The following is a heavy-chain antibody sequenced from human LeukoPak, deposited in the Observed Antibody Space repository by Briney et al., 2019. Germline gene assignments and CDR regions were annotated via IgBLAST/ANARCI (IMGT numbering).Heavy chain of an antibody. J-gene: IGHJ4*02. V-gene: IGHV4-31*03. Sequence: SETLSLTCSVSGGSISGGDYYWTWIRQHPGEGLEWIGYIHYTGNTYYNPSLKSRLTISVDTSKNEFSLKLSSVTAADTAVYYSASAEAGVGGEYYFDYWGQGTLVSVSS. CDR2: IHYTGNT. CDR1: GGSISGGDYY. D-gene: IGHD1-26*01. CDR3: ASAEAGVGGEYYFDY.